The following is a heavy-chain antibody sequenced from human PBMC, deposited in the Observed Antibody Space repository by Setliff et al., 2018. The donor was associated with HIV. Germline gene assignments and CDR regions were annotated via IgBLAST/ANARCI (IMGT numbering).Heavy chain of an antibody. D-gene: IGHD6-6*01. V-gene: IGHV4-59*11. CDR2: IYYSGST. CDR1: GGSISSHY. J-gene: IGHJ4*02. CDR3: ARTTYSSSSVT. Sequence: PSETLSLTCTVSGGSISSHYWSWIRQPPGKGLEWIGSIYYSGSTNYNPSLKSRVTISVDTSKNQFSLKRSSVTAADTAVYYCARTTYSSSSVTWGQGTLVTVSA.